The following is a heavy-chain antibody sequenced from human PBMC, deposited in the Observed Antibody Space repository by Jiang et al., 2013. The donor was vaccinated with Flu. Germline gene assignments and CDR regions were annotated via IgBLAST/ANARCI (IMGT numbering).Heavy chain of an antibody. V-gene: IGHV4-39*01. D-gene: IGHD3-22*01. CDR3: ARTYYYDSSGYYYPEYFQH. J-gene: IGHJ1*01. Sequence: SIYYSGSTYYNRTLKSRVTISVDTSKNQFSLKLSSVTAADTAVYYCARTYYYDSSGYYYPEYFQHWGQGTLVTVSS. CDR2: IYYSGST.